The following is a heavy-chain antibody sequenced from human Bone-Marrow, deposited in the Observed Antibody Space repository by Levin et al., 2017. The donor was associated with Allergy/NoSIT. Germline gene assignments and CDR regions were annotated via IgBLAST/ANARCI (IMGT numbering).Heavy chain of an antibody. CDR3: ARVIRFLEWLLEENYYDYGMDV. Sequence: GGSLRLSCAASGFTFSSYSMNWVRQAPGKGLEWVSSISSSSSYIYYADSVKGRFTISRDNAKNSLYLQMNSLRAEDTAVYYCARVIRFLEWLLEENYYDYGMDVWGQGTTVTVSS. CDR1: GFTFSSYS. V-gene: IGHV3-21*01. D-gene: IGHD3-3*01. CDR2: ISSSSSYI. J-gene: IGHJ6*02.